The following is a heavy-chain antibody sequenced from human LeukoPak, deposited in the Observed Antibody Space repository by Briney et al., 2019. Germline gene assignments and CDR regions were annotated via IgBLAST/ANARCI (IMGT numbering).Heavy chain of an antibody. Sequence: SETLSLTCTVSGGSISSYYWSWIRQPAGKGLEWVGRIYTSGSTNYNPSLKSRVTMSVDTSKNQFSLKLSSVTAADTAVYYCARENQRPNWFDPWGQGTLVTVSS. CDR1: GGSISSYY. D-gene: IGHD1-14*01. CDR2: IYTSGST. J-gene: IGHJ5*02. V-gene: IGHV4-4*07. CDR3: ARENQRPNWFDP.